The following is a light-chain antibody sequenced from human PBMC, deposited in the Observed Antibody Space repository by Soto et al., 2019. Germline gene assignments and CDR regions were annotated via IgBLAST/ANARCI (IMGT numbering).Light chain of an antibody. J-gene: IGKJ5*01. CDR1: QSVTRRY. CDR2: GAS. Sequence: IVLTQSPGTLSLSPGERATLSCRVSQSVTRRYLAWDQQEPGQPPRLLSFGASIRDTGIPDRFSGSGCGTDFTLTISRLEPEDFAVYYWLQYGSSPHTFGQGTRLETK. CDR3: LQYGSSPHT. V-gene: IGKV3-20*01.